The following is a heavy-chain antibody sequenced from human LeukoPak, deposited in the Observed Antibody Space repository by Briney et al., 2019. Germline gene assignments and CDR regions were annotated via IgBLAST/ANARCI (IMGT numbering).Heavy chain of an antibody. CDR3: ARPTTPFYYYYYMDV. CDR1: GFTFSSYW. J-gene: IGHJ6*03. V-gene: IGHV3-74*01. CDR2: INSDGSST. Sequence: GGSLRLSCAASGFTFSSYWMHWVRQAPGRGLVWVSRINSDGSSTSYADSVKGRFTISRDNAKNTLYLQMNSLRAEDTAAYYCARPTTPFYYYYYMDVWGKGTTVTVSS. D-gene: IGHD4-11*01.